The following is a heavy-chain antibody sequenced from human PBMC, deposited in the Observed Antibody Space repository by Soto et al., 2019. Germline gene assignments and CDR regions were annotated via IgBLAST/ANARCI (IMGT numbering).Heavy chain of an antibody. V-gene: IGHV1-69*02. CDR3: ASGVAVAGVTKAFDS. D-gene: IGHD6-19*01. J-gene: IGHJ3*02. Sequence: SVKVSCKASGGTFSSYTISWVRQAPGQGLEWMRRIIPILGIANYAQKFQGRVTITADKSTSTAYMELSSLRSEDTAVYYCASGVAVAGVTKAFDSWGQGTMVTVS. CDR1: GGTFSSYT. CDR2: IIPILGIA.